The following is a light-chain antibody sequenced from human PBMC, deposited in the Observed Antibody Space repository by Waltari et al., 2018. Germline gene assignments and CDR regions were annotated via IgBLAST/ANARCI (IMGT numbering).Light chain of an antibody. CDR2: KAS. V-gene: IGKV1-5*03. J-gene: IGKJ4*01. CDR1: ECVKNN. CDR3: HQYNTLPLT. Sequence: DVQLIHSPSTLSASVGGRVTITCLASECVKNNLAWYQHQPGKAPKVLVHKASRLESGVASRFSGSGYGTEFTLTISSLEPDDFATYYCHQYNTLPLTFGGGTKVEIK.